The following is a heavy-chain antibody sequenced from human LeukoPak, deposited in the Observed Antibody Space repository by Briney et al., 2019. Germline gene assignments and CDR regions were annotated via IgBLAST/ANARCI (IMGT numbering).Heavy chain of an antibody. CDR2: INPSGGST. CDR1: GYTLTELS. CDR3: ARVSRGYSGYEPLNY. J-gene: IGHJ4*02. D-gene: IGHD5-12*01. Sequence: ASVKVSCKVSGYTLTELSMHWVRQAPGQGLEWMGIINPSGGSTSYAQKFQGRVTMTRDTSTSTVYMELSSLRSEDTAVYYCARVSRGYSGYEPLNYWGQGTLVTVSS. V-gene: IGHV1-46*01.